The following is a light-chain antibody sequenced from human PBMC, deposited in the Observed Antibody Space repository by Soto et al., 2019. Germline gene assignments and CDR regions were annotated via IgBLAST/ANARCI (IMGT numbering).Light chain of an antibody. CDR3: QQYYRTPQT. V-gene: IGKV4-1*01. Sequence: DIVMTQSPDSLAVSLGERATINCKSSQTLLYRSNKKNYLAWYQQKAGHPPKLIMYWASTRESGVPDRFSGSGSGTDFTLTISSLQAEDVAVYYCQQYYRTPQTFGQGTKVEI. CDR1: QTLLYRSNKKNY. CDR2: WAS. J-gene: IGKJ1*01.